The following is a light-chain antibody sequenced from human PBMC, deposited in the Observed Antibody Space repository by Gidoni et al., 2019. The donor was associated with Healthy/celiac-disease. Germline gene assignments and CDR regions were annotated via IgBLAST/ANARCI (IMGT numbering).Light chain of an antibody. V-gene: IGKV1-33*01. J-gene: IGKJ5*01. CDR3: QQYDNRPIT. CDR2: DAS. CDR1: QDISNY. Sequence: DIQMTQSPSSLSASVRDRVTITCQASQDISNYLNWYQQKPGKAPTLLIYDASNLETGVPSRFSGSGSGTDFTFTISSLQAEDIARYYCQQYDNRPITLGQGTRLEIK.